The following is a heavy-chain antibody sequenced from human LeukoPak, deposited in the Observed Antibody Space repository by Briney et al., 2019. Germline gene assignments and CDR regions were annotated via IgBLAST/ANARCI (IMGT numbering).Heavy chain of an antibody. CDR3: ARFSQYYDSPTHYLDY. Sequence: PSETLSLTCAVYGGSFSGYYWSWIRQPPGKGLEWIGEINHSGSTNYNPSLKSRVTISVDTSKNQFSLKLSSVTAADTAVYYCARFSQYYDSPTHYLDYWGQGILVTVSS. CDR1: GGSFSGYY. CDR2: INHSGST. V-gene: IGHV4-34*01. D-gene: IGHD2/OR15-2a*01. J-gene: IGHJ4*02.